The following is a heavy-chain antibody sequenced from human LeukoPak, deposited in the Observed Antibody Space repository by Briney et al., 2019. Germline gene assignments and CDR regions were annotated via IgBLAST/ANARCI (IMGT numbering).Heavy chain of an antibody. V-gene: IGHV3-74*01. Sequence: GGSLRPSCAASGFTFSSYWMHWVRQAPGKGLVWVSRINSDGSSTSYADSVKGRFTISRDNAKNTLYLQMNSLRAEDTAVYYCARCALLDWYFDLWGRGTLVTVSS. J-gene: IGHJ2*01. CDR3: ARCALLDWYFDL. CDR2: INSDGSST. CDR1: GFTFSSYW.